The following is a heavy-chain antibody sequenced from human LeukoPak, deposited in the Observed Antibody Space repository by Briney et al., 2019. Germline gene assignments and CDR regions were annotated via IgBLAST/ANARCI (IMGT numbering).Heavy chain of an antibody. Sequence: GGSLRLSCAASGFTFSSYGMHWVRQAPGKGLEWVAFIRYDGSSEYYADSVKGRFTISRDNSKNTLYLQMNSLRAEDTAVYYCAKDLAHPDYWGQGTLVTVSS. CDR3: AKDLAHPDY. J-gene: IGHJ4*02. CDR1: GFTFSSYG. CDR2: IRYDGSSE. V-gene: IGHV3-30*02.